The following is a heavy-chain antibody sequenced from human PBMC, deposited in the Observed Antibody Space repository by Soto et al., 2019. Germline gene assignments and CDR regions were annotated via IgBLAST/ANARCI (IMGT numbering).Heavy chain of an antibody. J-gene: IGHJ4*02. Sequence: QVQLVESGGGVVQPGRSLRLSCAASGFTFSSYAMHWVRQAPGKGLEWVAVISYDGSNKYYADSVKGRFTISRDNSKNTLYSQMNSLRAEGRAVYYCARAGRRILLTGCIDYWGQGTLVPRSS. CDR1: GFTFSSYA. CDR3: ARAGRRILLTGCIDY. V-gene: IGHV3-30-3*01. D-gene: IGHD3-9*01. CDR2: ISYDGSNK.